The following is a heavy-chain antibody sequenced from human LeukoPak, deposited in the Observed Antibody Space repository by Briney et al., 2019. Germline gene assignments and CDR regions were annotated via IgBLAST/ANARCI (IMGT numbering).Heavy chain of an antibody. V-gene: IGHV3-15*07. CDR3: STTYYYDSSEGY. J-gene: IGHJ4*02. CDR1: GFTFSNAW. D-gene: IGHD3-22*01. Sequence: GGSLGLSCAASGFTFSNAWMNWVRQAPGKGLEWVGRIKSKTDGGTTDYAAPVKGRFTISRDDSKNTLYLQMNSLKTEDTAVYYCSTTYYYDSSEGYWGQGTLVTVPS. CDR2: IKSKTDGGTT.